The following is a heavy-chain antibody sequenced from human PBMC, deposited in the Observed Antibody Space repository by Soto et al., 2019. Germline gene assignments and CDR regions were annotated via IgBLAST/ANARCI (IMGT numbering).Heavy chain of an antibody. D-gene: IGHD5-12*01. J-gene: IGHJ6*03. CDR2: ISAYNGNT. CDR1: GYTFTSYG. V-gene: IGHV1-18*01. CDR3: ARVFVATIYYYMDV. Sequence: ASVKVSCKASGYTFTSYGISWVRQAPGQGLEWMGWISAYNGNTNYAQKLQGRVTMTTDTSTSTAYMELRSLRSDDTVVYYCARVFVATIYYYMDVWGKGTTVTVSS.